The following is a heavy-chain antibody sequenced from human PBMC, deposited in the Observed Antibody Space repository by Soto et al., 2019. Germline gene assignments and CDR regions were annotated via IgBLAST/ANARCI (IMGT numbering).Heavy chain of an antibody. CDR2: ISPLKGRT. CDR3: AMDYGDSPEYFKH. CDR1: GYTFTSYG. D-gene: IGHD4-17*01. V-gene: IGHV1-18*04. J-gene: IGHJ1*01. Sequence: QVQLVQSGPDLKRPGASMKVSCKASGYTFTSYGISWVRQAPGQGLEWMAWISPLKGRTQYSQKAQGRVTLSTDTSSTTAYMEMTTLRVDDTAVYYCAMDYGDSPEYFKHWGQGTLVTVS.